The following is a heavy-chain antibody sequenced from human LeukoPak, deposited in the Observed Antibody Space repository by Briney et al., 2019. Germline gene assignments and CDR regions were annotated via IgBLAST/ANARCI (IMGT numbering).Heavy chain of an antibody. V-gene: IGHV3-53*01. CDR3: AKQTTTRSPIDY. CDR1: GFTVSSNY. D-gene: IGHD1-14*01. Sequence: PGGSLRLSCAASGFTVSSNYMSWVRQAPGKGLEWVSVIYSGGSTYYADSVKGRFTISRDNSKNTLYLQMNSLRAEDTAVYYCAKQTTTRSPIDYWGQGTLVTVSS. CDR2: IYSGGST. J-gene: IGHJ4*02.